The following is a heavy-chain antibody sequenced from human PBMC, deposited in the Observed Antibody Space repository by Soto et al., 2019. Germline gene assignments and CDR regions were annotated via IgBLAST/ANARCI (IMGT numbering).Heavy chain of an antibody. CDR3: ARGDRYFDWLPMGYFDY. D-gene: IGHD3-9*01. CDR2: ISYDGSNK. CDR1: GFTFSSYA. J-gene: IGHJ4*02. Sequence: QVQLVESGGGVVQPGRSLRLSCAASGFTFSSYAMHWVRQAPGKGLEWVAVISYDGSNKYYADSVKGRFTISRDNSKNTLYLQMNSLRAEDTAVYYCARGDRYFDWLPMGYFDYWGQGTLVTVSS. V-gene: IGHV3-30-3*01.